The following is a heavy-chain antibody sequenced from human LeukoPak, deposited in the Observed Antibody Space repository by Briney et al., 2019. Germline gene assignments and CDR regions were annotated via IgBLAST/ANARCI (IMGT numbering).Heavy chain of an antibody. Sequence: ASVKVSRKASGGTFSSYAISWVRQAPGQGLEWMGRIIPIFGTANYAQKFQGRVTITTDESTSTAYMELSSLRSEDTAVYYCARDSINSGYDWDYYYMDVWGKGTTVTVSS. V-gene: IGHV1-69*05. CDR1: GGTFSSYA. J-gene: IGHJ6*03. CDR3: ARDSINSGYDWDYYYMDV. CDR2: IIPIFGTA. D-gene: IGHD5-12*01.